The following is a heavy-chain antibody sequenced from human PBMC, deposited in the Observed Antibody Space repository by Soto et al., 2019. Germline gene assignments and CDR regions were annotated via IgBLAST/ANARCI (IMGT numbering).Heavy chain of an antibody. CDR3: ASRGDYVFDY. V-gene: IGHV4-61*01. Sequence: QVQLQESGPGLVKPSETLSLTCTVSGASVSSGSYYCSWLRKPPGKGLEWSGYIYYSGSTNYNPSLESRVTISVDTSKYRFSLRLSSVTAADTAVYYCASRGDYVFDYWGQGTLVTVSS. CDR1: GASVSSGSYY. CDR2: IYYSGST. D-gene: IGHD4-17*01. J-gene: IGHJ4*02.